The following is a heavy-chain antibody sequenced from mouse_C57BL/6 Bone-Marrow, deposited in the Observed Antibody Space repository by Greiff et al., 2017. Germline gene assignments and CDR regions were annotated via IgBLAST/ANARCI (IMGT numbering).Heavy chain of an antibody. CDR2: IYPGSGST. CDR3: ADAMDY. Sequence: QVLLQQSGAELVKPGASVKMSCEASGYTFTSYWITWVKQRPGQGLEWIGDIYPGSGSTDYNEKFKCKATLTVDTSSSTAYMQLSSLTSEDSAVYYCADAMDYEGQGTAATVSS. V-gene: IGHV1-55*01. J-gene: IGHJ4*01. CDR1: GYTFTSYW.